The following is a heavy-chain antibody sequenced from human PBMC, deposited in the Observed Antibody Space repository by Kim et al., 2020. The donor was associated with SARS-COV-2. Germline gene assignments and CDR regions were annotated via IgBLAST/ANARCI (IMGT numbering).Heavy chain of an antibody. CDR2: IYSGGST. D-gene: IGHD1-26*01. CDR1: GFTVSSNY. CDR3: ARDRVGATNDYYGMDV. V-gene: IGHV3-53*01. Sequence: GGSLRLSCAASGFTVSSNYMSWVRQAPGKGLEWVSVIYSGGSTYYADSVKGRFTISRDNSKNTLYLQMNSLRAEDTAVYYCARDRVGATNDYYGMDVWGQGTTVTVSS. J-gene: IGHJ6*02.